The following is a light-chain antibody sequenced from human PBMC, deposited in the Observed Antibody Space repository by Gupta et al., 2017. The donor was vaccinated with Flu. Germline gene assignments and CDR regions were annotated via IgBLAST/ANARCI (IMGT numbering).Light chain of an antibody. CDR1: SSNIGNTY. CDR2: ENN. J-gene: IGLJ1*01. CDR3: GTWDGSLSTDV. V-gene: IGLV1-51*02. Sequence: QSVLTQPPSISAAPGQSVTISCSGSSSNIGNTYVSWYQQLPGTAPKLLIYENNKRPSGSPDRFAGSKSGTSAALGITGLQTGDEADYYCGTWDGSLSTDVFGTGTKVTVL.